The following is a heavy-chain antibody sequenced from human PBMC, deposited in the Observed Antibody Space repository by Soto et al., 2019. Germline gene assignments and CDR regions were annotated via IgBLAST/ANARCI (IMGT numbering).Heavy chain of an antibody. D-gene: IGHD6-13*01. CDR3: ARQVYPPAAGTRGWSGMDV. V-gene: IGHV5-51*01. J-gene: IGHJ6*02. CDR1: GYSFTSYW. CDR2: IYPGDSDT. Sequence: GESLKISCKDSGYSFTSYWIGWVRQMPGKGLEWMGIIYPGDSDTRYSPSFQGQVTISADKSISTAYLQWSSLKASDTAMYYCARQVYPPAAGTRGWSGMDVWGQGTTVTVSS.